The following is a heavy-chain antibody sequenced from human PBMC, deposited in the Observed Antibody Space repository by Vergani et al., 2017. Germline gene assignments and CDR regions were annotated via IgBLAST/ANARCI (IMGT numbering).Heavy chain of an antibody. V-gene: IGHV3-30*03. CDR2: ISYDGSNK. CDR1: GFTFSSYG. CDR3: ARGNEQWLVPNAFDI. D-gene: IGHD6-19*01. Sequence: QVQLVQSGGGVVQPGRSLRLSCAASGFTFSSYGMHWVRQAPGKGLEWVAVISYDGSNKYYADSVKGRFTISRDNSKNTLYLQMNSLRAEDTAVYYCARGNEQWLVPNAFDIWGQGTMVTVSS. J-gene: IGHJ3*02.